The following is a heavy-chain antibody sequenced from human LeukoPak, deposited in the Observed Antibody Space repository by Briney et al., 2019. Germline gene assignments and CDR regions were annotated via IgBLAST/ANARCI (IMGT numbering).Heavy chain of an antibody. J-gene: IGHJ6*03. Sequence: SETLSLTCAVYGGSFSGYYWSWIRQPPGKGLEWIGYIYYSGSTNYNPSLKSRVTISVDTSKNQFSLKLSSVTAADTAVYYCARYRSGGSSGYYYYMDVWGKGTTVTISS. CDR1: GGSFSGYY. CDR3: ARYRSGGSSGYYYYMDV. D-gene: IGHD2-15*01. V-gene: IGHV4-59*01. CDR2: IYYSGST.